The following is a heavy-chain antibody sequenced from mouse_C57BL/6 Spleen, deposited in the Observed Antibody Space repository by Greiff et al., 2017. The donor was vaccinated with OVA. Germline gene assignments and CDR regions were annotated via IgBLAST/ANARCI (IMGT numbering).Heavy chain of an antibody. CDR2: INPSTGGT. Sequence: VQLQQSGPELVKPGASVKISCKASGYSFTGYYMNWVKQSPEKSLEWIGEINPSTGGTTYNQKFKAKATLTVDKSSSTAYMQLKSLTSEDSAVYYCARSGYYGSRGAWFAYWGQGTLVTVSA. V-gene: IGHV1-42*01. CDR1: GYSFTGYY. J-gene: IGHJ3*01. CDR3: ARSGYYGSRGAWFAY. D-gene: IGHD1-1*01.